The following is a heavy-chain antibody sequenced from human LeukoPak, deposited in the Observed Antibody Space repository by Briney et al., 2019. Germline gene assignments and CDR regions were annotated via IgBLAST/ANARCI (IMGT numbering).Heavy chain of an antibody. V-gene: IGHV1-69*06. J-gene: IGHJ4*02. D-gene: IGHD2-21*02. CDR2: IIPIFGTA. CDR3: ARDLAYCGGDCYPGGDY. Sequence: SVKVSCKASGGTFSSYAISWVRQAPGQGLEWMGRIIPIFGTANYAHKFQGRVTITADKSTSTAYMQLSSLRPEDTAVYYCARDLAYCGGDCYPGGDYWGQGTLVTVSS. CDR1: GGTFSSYA.